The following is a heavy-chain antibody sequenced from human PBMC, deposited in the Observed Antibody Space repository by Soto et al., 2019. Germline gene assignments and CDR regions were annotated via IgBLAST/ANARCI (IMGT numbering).Heavy chain of an antibody. CDR1: GYTFTTFA. J-gene: IGHJ6*02. V-gene: IGHV1-3*05. CDR2: INAGNGNT. D-gene: IGHD5-18*01. Sequence: QVQLVQSGAEEKKPGASVKVSCKASGYTFTTFAMHWVRQAPGQRLEWMGWINAGNGNTKYSQKFQGRVTITRDTSASTAYMELSSLRSEDTAVYYCAREGYRYEGMDVLGQGTTVTVSS. CDR3: AREGYRYEGMDV.